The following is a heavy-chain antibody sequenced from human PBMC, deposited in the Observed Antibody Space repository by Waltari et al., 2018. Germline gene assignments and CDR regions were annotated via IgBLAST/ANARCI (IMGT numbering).Heavy chain of an antibody. CDR1: GGSISSGSYS. CDR3: ARGYSSSWPYYYYYMDV. J-gene: IGHJ6*03. V-gene: IGHV4-61*02. D-gene: IGHD6-13*01. CDR2: IYTSGST. Sequence: QVQLQESGPGLVKPSQTLSLTCTVSGGSISSGSYSWSWIRQPPGKGREWIGRIYTSGSTNYNPSLKRRVTISVDTSKNQFSLKLSSVTAADTAVYYCARGYSSSWPYYYYYMDVWGKGTTVTVSS.